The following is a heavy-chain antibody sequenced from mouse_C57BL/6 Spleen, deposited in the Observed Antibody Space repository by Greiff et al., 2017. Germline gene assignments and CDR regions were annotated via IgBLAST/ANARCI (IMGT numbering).Heavy chain of an antibody. J-gene: IGHJ4*01. CDR2: INPNNGGT. Sequence: VQLQQSGPELVKPGASVKMSCKASGYTFTDYNMHWVKQSHGKSLERTGNINPNNGGTSYNQKFKGKATLTVNKSSSTAYMELRSLTSEDSAVYYCARSPDYYGSSLYYARDYWGQGTSVTVSS. CDR1: GYTFTDYN. V-gene: IGHV1-22*01. D-gene: IGHD1-1*01. CDR3: ARSPDYYGSSLYYARDY.